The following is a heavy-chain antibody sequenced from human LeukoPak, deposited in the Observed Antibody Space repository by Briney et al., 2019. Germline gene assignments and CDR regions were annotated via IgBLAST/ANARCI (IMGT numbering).Heavy chain of an antibody. J-gene: IGHJ3*02. CDR3: ARGIWVTTVTTNTADAFDI. CDR2: INPNSGGT. V-gene: IGHV1-2*02. D-gene: IGHD4-17*01. Sequence: ASVKVSCKASGYTFTGYYMHWVRQAPGQGLEWMGWINPNSGGTNYAQKFQGRVTMTRDTSISTAYMELSRLRSDDTAVYYCARGIWVTTVTTNTADAFDIWGQGTMVTVSS. CDR1: GYTFTGYY.